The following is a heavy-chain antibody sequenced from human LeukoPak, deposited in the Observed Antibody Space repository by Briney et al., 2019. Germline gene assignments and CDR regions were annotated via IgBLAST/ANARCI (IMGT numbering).Heavy chain of an antibody. J-gene: IGHJ5*02. Sequence: GGSLRLSCAASGFTFRTSGMSWVRQAPGKGLEWVSAISGSGVSTYYADSVKGRFTISRDNSKNTLYLQMNSLRAEDTAVYYCARGYDDWFDPWGQGTLVTVSS. CDR1: GFTFRTSG. V-gene: IGHV3-23*01. CDR3: ARGYDDWFDP. CDR2: ISGSGVST. D-gene: IGHD3-22*01.